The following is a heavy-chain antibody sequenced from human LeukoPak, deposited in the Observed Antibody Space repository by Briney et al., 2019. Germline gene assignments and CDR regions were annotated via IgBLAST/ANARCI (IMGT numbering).Heavy chain of an antibody. CDR1: GGTFSSYA. J-gene: IGHJ5*02. CDR2: IIPILGIA. V-gene: IGHV1-69*04. Sequence: ASVKVSCKASGGTFSSYAISWVRQAPGQGLEWMGRIIPILGIANYAQKFQGRVTITADKSTSTAYMELSSLRSEDTAVYYCTSCGSGIQGSWFDPWSQGTLVTVSS. D-gene: IGHD3-10*01. CDR3: TSCGSGIQGSWFDP.